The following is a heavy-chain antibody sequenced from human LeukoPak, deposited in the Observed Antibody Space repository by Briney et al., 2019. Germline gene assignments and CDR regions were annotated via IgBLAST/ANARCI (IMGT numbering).Heavy chain of an antibody. Sequence: SQTRSLTCAISGDSVSRNSAAWNWIRQSPSRGLEWLGRTYYRSKWYSDYAVSVKSRITINPDTSKNQFSLQLNSVTPEDTAVYYCARSGWVVTPAYYMDVWGKGTTVTISS. V-gene: IGHV6-1*01. CDR1: GDSVSRNSAA. D-gene: IGHD4-23*01. CDR2: TYYRSKWYS. J-gene: IGHJ6*03. CDR3: ARSGWVVTPAYYMDV.